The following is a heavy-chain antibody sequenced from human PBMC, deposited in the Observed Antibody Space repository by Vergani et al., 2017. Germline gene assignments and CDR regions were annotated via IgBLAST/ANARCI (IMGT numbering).Heavy chain of an antibody. J-gene: IGHJ5*02. CDR1: GYTFTSYY. V-gene: IGHV1-46*01. CDR3: ARDLGLTVTTGWFDP. Sequence: QVQLVQSGAEVKKPGASVKVSCKASGYTFTSYYMHWVRQAPGQGLEWMGIINPSGGSTSYAQKFQGRVTMTRDTSTSTVYMELSSLRSDDTAVYYCARDLGLTVTTGWFDPWGQGTLVTVSS. CDR2: INPSGGST. D-gene: IGHD4-17*01.